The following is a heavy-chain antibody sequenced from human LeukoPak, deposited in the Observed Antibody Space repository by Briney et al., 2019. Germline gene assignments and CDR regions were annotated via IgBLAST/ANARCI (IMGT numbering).Heavy chain of an antibody. J-gene: IGHJ3*02. D-gene: IGHD2-2*01. CDR2: ISSSSDYI. V-gene: IGHV3-21*01. CDR1: GFTFSSFS. Sequence: GGSLRLSCAASGFTFSSFSMNWVGQAPGKGLEWVSAISSSSDYIFYADSVQGRFTISRDNAVNSLFLQMNSLRAEDTAAYYCASRYCTSTNCYAFDIWGQGTVVTVSS. CDR3: ASRYCTSTNCYAFDI.